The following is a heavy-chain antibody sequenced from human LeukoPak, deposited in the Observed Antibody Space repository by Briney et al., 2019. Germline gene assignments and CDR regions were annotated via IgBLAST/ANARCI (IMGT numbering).Heavy chain of an antibody. CDR1: GFTFSSYA. CDR3: AKDLGRGKSGGFDY. V-gene: IGHV3-23*01. CDR2: ISGSGSNT. D-gene: IGHD1-26*01. J-gene: IGHJ4*02. Sequence: AGGSLRLSCAASGFTFSSYATTWVRQAPGRGLDWVSAISGSGSNTYYADSVKGRFTVSRDNSKNTLYLQMNSLRAADTAVYYCAKDLGRGKSGGFDYWGQGTLVTVSS.